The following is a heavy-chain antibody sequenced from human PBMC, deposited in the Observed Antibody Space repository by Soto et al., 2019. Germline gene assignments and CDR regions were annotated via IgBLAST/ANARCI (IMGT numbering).Heavy chain of an antibody. CDR2: IKQDGSEK. CDR1: GFTFSSYW. D-gene: IGHD3-9*01. Sequence: GGSLRLSCAASGFTFSSYWMSWVRQAPGKGLEWVANIKQDGSEKYYVDSVKGRFTISRDNAKNSLYLQMNCLRAEDTSVYYCARDLLTYDILTGYYFTLGSRFDIWGQGTMVTVSS. V-gene: IGHV3-7*01. J-gene: IGHJ3*02. CDR3: ARDLLTYDILTGYYFTLGSRFDI.